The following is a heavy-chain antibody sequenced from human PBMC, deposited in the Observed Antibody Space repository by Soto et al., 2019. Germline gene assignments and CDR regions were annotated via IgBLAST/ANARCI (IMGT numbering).Heavy chain of an antibody. D-gene: IGHD2-8*01. CDR3: GKEIGYCTSGVCYRRRLYDYCDGMDV. Sequence: TSETLSLTCAVYGGSFSGYYWSWIRQPPGKGLEWNGEINHSGRPNYNPSLKSRVTISVDTSKNQSSLKLTAVTAANTAGYYCGKEIGYCTSGVCYRRRLYDYCDGMDVWGQGTTVTVSS. CDR2: INHSGRP. CDR1: GGSFSGYY. J-gene: IGHJ6*02. V-gene: IGHV4-34*01.